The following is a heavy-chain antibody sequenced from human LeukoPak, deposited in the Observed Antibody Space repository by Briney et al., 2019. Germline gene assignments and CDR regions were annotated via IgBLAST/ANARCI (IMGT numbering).Heavy chain of an antibody. CDR3: ARNRYYYGSGNYGVPNWFDP. Sequence: SETLSLTCTVSGGSISSNSYYWGWIRQPPGKGLKWIRSIYYSGSTYYNPSLKSRVTISVDTSKNQFSLKLNSVTAADTAVYYCARNRYYYGSGNYGVPNWFDPWGQGTLVTVSS. J-gene: IGHJ5*02. V-gene: IGHV4-39*01. D-gene: IGHD3-10*01. CDR2: IYYSGST. CDR1: GGSISSNSYY.